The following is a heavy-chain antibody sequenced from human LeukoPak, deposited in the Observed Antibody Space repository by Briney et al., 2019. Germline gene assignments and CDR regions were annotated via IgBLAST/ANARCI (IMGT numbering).Heavy chain of an antibody. CDR2: IWYDGSNK. J-gene: IGHJ1*01. CDR3: ASRAEH. CDR1: GFTFSNYG. Sequence: GGSLRLSCAASGFTFSNYGMHWVRQAPGKGLEWMAVIWYDGSNKYYADSVKGRFTISRDNSKNTLYLQMNSLRDEDTAVYYCASRAEHWGQGTLVTVSS. V-gene: IGHV3-33*08.